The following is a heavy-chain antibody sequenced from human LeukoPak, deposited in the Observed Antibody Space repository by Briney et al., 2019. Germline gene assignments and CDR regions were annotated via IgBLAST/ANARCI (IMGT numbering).Heavy chain of an antibody. Sequence: PGRPLRLSCAASGFTFSSYGMHWVRQAPGKGLEWAAVISYDGSNKYYADSVKGRFTISRDNSKNTLYLQMNSLRAEDTAVYYCAKGTYYYGSGSSAWVDYWGQGTLVTVSS. CDR3: AKGTYYYGSGSSAWVDY. CDR2: ISYDGSNK. J-gene: IGHJ4*02. V-gene: IGHV3-30*18. D-gene: IGHD3-10*01. CDR1: GFTFSSYG.